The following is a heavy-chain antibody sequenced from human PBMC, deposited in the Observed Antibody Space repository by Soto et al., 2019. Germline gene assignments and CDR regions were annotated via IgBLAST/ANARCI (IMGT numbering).Heavy chain of an antibody. CDR1: GFMFNNYA. D-gene: IGHD4-17*01. V-gene: IGHV3-9*01. Sequence: EVQLVESGGGLVQPGRSLRLSCAASGFMFNNYAMHWVRQGPGKGLEWVSGISWNSGNIGYADSVKGRFTISRDNAKNSLYLQMNSLRAEDTALYYCAIFRTVTTPFDYWGQGTLVTVSS. CDR3: AIFRTVTTPFDY. J-gene: IGHJ4*02. CDR2: ISWNSGNI.